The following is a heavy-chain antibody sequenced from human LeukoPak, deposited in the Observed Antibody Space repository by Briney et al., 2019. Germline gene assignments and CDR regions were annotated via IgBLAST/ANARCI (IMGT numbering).Heavy chain of an antibody. V-gene: IGHV3-30-3*01. Sequence: PGGSLRLSCAVSGFTFSYYAMHWVRQAPGKGLEWVAVILYDGINKYYVDSVKGRFTISRDNSNNTLYLQMNSLRLEDTAMYYCAREKYDSSGSFDYWGQGTLVTVSS. D-gene: IGHD3-22*01. CDR3: AREKYDSSGSFDY. J-gene: IGHJ4*02. CDR1: GFTFSYYA. CDR2: ILYDGINK.